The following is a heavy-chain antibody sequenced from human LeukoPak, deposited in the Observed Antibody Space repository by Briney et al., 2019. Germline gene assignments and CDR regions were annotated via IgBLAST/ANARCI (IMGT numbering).Heavy chain of an antibody. CDR2: ISSSSSYI. CDR1: GFTFSSYS. CDR3: ARGSTDYYYYYMDV. D-gene: IGHD2-21*02. J-gene: IGHJ6*03. Sequence: GGSLRLSCAASGFTFSSYSMNWVRQAPGKGLEWVSSISSSSSYIYYADSVKGRFTISRDNAKNSLYLQMNSLRAEDTAVYYCARGSTDYYYYYMDVWGKGTTVTVSS. V-gene: IGHV3-21*01.